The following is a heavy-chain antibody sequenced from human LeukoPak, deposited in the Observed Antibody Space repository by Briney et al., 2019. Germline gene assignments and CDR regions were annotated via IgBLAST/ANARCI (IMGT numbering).Heavy chain of an antibody. CDR3: AKGSAGIAVAALDY. J-gene: IGHJ4*02. Sequence: GGSLRLSCAASGFTFGDYAMHWVRQAPGKGLEWDSGISWNSGSIGYADSVKGRFTISRDNAKNSLYLQMNSLRAEDTALYYCAKGSAGIAVAALDYWGQGTLVTVSS. CDR2: ISWNSGSI. D-gene: IGHD6-19*01. CDR1: GFTFGDYA. V-gene: IGHV3-9*01.